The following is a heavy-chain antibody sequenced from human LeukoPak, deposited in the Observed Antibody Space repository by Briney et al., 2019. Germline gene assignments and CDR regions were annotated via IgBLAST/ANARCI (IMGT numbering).Heavy chain of an antibody. V-gene: IGHV3-48*03. Sequence: PGGSLRLSCAASGFTFSSYEMNWVRQAPGKGLEWVSYISSSGSTIYYADSVKGRFTISRDNAKNSLYLQMNSLRVGDTAVYYCGRDPNGDYVGAFDFGGQGTLVTVSS. CDR2: ISSSGSTI. CDR3: GRDPNGDYVGAFDF. D-gene: IGHD4-17*01. J-gene: IGHJ3*01. CDR1: GFTFSSYE.